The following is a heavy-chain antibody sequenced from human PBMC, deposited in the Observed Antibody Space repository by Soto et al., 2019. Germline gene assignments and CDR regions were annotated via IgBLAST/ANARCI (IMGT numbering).Heavy chain of an antibody. D-gene: IGHD3-3*01. CDR2: IWYDGSNK. CDR1: GFTFSSYG. V-gene: IGHV3-33*01. CDR3: ARDALRFSTYYYYYMDV. J-gene: IGHJ6*03. Sequence: PGGSLRLSCAASGFTFSSYGMHWVRQAPGKGLEWVAVIWYDGSNKYYADSVKGRFTISRDNSKNTLYLQMNSLRAEDTAVYYCARDALRFSTYYYYYMDVWGKGTTVTVSS.